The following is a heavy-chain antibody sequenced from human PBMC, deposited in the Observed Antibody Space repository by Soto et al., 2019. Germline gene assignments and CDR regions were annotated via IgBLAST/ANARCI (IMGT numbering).Heavy chain of an antibody. J-gene: IGHJ4*02. D-gene: IGHD1-1*01. CDR1: GSTFSSYA. V-gene: IGHV3-23*01. CDR2: ISGSGGST. Sequence: RGSLRLSCAASGSTFSSYAMGWVRQAPGKGLEWVSAISGSGGSTYYADSVKGRFTISRDNSKNTLYLQMNSLRAEDTAVYYCAKDQVATTGTFYYFDYWGQGTLVTVSS. CDR3: AKDQVATTGTFYYFDY.